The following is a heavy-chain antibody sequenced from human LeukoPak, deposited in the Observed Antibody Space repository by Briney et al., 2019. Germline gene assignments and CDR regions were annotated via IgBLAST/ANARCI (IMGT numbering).Heavy chain of an antibody. Sequence: GASVKVSCKASGYTFTSYGISWVRQAPGQGLEWMGWISAYNGNTNYAQKLQGRVTMTTDTSTSTAYMELRSLRSDDTAVYYCARDIVVVVARENDAFDIWGQGTMVTVSS. CDR3: ARDIVVVVARENDAFDI. CDR1: GYTFTSYG. V-gene: IGHV1-18*01. CDR2: ISAYNGNT. J-gene: IGHJ3*02. D-gene: IGHD2-15*01.